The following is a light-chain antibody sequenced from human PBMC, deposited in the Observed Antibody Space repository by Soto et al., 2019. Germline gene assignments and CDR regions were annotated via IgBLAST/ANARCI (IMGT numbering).Light chain of an antibody. CDR3: SSYTDSTNDV. CDR2: QVT. V-gene: IGLV2-14*01. J-gene: IGLJ1*01. Sequence: QSVLTQPASVSGSPGQSITISCTGTSSDLAIYNYVSWYQQQPGKAPKLMIYQVTNRPSGVSNRFSGSRSGNTASLTISELQAEDEADYYCSSYTDSTNDVFGTGTKVTV. CDR1: SSDLAIYNY.